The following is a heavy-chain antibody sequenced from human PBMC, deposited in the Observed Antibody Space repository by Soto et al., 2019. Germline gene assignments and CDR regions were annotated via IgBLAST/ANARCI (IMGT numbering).Heavy chain of an antibody. CDR1: GYTFTSYG. CDR3: ARSSVTTVTHDAFDI. J-gene: IGHJ3*02. D-gene: IGHD4-17*01. V-gene: IGHV1-18*01. CDR2: ISAYNGNT. Sequence: ASVKVSCKASGYTFTSYGISWVRQAPGQGLEWMGWISAYNGNTNYAQKLQGRVTMTTDTSTSTAYMELRSLRSDDTAVYYCARSSVTTVTHDAFDIWGKGTMVTVS.